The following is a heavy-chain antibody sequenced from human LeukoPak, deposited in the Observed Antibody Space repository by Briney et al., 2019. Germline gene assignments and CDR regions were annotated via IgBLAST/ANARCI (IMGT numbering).Heavy chain of an antibody. CDR3: ARDRACSNGICSYFDY. Sequence: SETLSLTCTVSGGSIDSSTYYWGWIRQPPGKGLEWIGSIYSSGSTYYNPSLKSRVTVSVDTSKNQFSLKLTSVTAADTAVYYCARDRACSNGICSYFDYWGQGTAVAVSS. V-gene: IGHV4-39*01. D-gene: IGHD2-8*01. J-gene: IGHJ4*02. CDR1: GGSIDSSTYY. CDR2: IYSSGST.